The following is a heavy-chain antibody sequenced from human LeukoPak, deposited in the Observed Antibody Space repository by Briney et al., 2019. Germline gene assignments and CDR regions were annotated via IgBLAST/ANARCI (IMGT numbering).Heavy chain of an antibody. CDR3: ARDQPHYYGMDV. Sequence: SVKVSCKASGGTFSSYAISWVRQAPGQGLEWMGRIIPILGIANYAQKFQGRVTITADKSTSTAYMELSSLRAEDTAVYYCARDQPHYYGMDVWGQGTTVTVSS. D-gene: IGHD2-2*01. J-gene: IGHJ6*02. CDR2: IIPILGIA. V-gene: IGHV1-69*04. CDR1: GGTFSSYA.